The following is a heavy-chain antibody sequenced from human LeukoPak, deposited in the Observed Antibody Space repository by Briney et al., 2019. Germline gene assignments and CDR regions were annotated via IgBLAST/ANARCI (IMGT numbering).Heavy chain of an antibody. V-gene: IGHV3-23*01. CDR3: AKDGVGHNMLSTVLTYYYYMDV. Sequence: TGGSLRLSCAASGFTFSSYAMSSVRQAPGKGLEWGSAISGSGGGTYYADSVKGRFPISRNNSKTTPYLQMTSLRAEDTVLYYCAKDGVGHNMLSTVLTYYYYMDVWGKGTTVTVSS. CDR1: GFTFSSYA. CDR2: ISGSGGGT. D-gene: IGHD2-8*01. J-gene: IGHJ6*03.